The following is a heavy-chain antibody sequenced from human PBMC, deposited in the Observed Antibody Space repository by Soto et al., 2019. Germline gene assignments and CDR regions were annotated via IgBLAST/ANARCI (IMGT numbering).Heavy chain of an antibody. V-gene: IGHV3-74*01. CDR1: GFSIRKYW. J-gene: IGHJ4*02. Sequence: EVQLVESGGGLVQPGAALRLACAASGFSIRKYWMHWVRQAPGKGPVWVSYISGDGTTTDYAGSVKGRFTISRDNAKNTLFLQMDGLSVEDTALYFCALQDCTNDVCLEAAVSVGGALEYWGRGAQVTVSS. CDR3: ALQDCTNDVCLEAAVSVGGALEY. D-gene: IGHD2-8*01. CDR2: ISGDGTTT.